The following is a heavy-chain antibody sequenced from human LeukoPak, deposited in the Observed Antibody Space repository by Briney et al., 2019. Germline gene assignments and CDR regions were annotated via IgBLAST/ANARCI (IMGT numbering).Heavy chain of an antibody. J-gene: IGHJ5*02. CDR3: ARGGGSGSYLPGGWFDP. CDR1: GYTFTSYG. V-gene: IGHV1-18*01. CDR2: ISTYNGNT. D-gene: IGHD3-10*01. Sequence: ASVKVSCKASGYTFTSYGISWVRQAPGQGLEWMGWISTYNGNTNYPQKFQGRVTMTTDTSTSTVYMELRSLRADDTAVYYCARGGGSGSYLPGGWFDPWGQGTLVTVSS.